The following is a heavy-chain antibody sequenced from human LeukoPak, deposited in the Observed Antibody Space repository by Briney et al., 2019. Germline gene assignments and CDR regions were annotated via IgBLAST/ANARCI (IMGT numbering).Heavy chain of an antibody. V-gene: IGHV4-39*01. CDR3: GERGYYDRTWFSG. D-gene: IGHD3-16*01. J-gene: IGHJ1*01. Sequence: PSETLSLTCTVSSDSISSSNYYWGWVRQPPGKGLEWIGDIYYSGRTYYNSSLKSRLTLSVDTSRSHFSLKLSSVSSSDTAAFFWGERGYYDRTWFSGWGQGTLVSVSP. CDR2: IYYSGRT. CDR1: SDSISSSNYY.